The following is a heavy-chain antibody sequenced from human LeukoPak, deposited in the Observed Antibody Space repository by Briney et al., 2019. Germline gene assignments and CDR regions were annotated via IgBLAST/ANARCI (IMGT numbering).Heavy chain of an antibody. CDR3: AKAAPGVVVPAAIPD. V-gene: IGHV3-30*02. CDR2: IRYDGSNK. Sequence: PGGSLRLSCAASGFTFSSYGMHWVRQAPGKGLEWVAFIRYDGSNKYYADSVKGRFTISRDNSKNTLYLQMNSLRAEDTAVYYCAKAAPGVVVPAAIPDWGQGTLVTVSS. CDR1: GFTFSSYG. J-gene: IGHJ4*02. D-gene: IGHD2-2*02.